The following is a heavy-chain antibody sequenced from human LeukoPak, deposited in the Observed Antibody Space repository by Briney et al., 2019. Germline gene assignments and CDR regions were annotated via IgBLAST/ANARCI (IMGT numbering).Heavy chain of an antibody. V-gene: IGHV4-31*03. CDR1: GGSISSGGYY. J-gene: IGHJ4*02. Sequence: PSETLSLTCTVSGGSISSGGYYWSWIRQHPGKGLEWIGNVYYSGSTYYNPSLKSRVTISVDTSKNQFSLKLSSVTAADTSVYYCARPYSSGWKGGFDYWGQGTLVTVSS. D-gene: IGHD6-19*01. CDR3: ARPYSSGWKGGFDY. CDR2: VYYSGST.